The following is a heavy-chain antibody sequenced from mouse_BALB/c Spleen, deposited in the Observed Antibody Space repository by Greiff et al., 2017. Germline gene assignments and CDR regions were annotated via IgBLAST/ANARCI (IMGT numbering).Heavy chain of an antibody. CDR3: ARETMITTYAMDY. CDR1: GFSLTGYG. D-gene: IGHD2-4*01. Sequence: VKLVESGPGLVAPSQSLSITCTVSGFSLTGYGVNWVRQPPGKGLEWLGMIWGDGSTDYNSALKSRLSISKDNSKSQVFLKMNSLQTDDTARYYCARETMITTYAMDYWGQGTSVTVSS. CDR2: IWGDGST. J-gene: IGHJ4*01. V-gene: IGHV2-6-7*01.